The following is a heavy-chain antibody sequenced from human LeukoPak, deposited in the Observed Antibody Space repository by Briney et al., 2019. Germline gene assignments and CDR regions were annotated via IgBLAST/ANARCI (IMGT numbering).Heavy chain of an antibody. V-gene: IGHV4-34*01. J-gene: IGHJ4*02. CDR1: GGSFSGYY. CDR3: ARRPGHRIDY. Sequence: SETLSLTCAVYGGSFSGYYWSWIRQSPGKGLEWIGEINHSGSTNYNPSLKSRVTISVDTSQNQLSLKVSSVTAAHTAVYYCARRPGHRIDYWGQGTLVTVSS. CDR2: INHSGST. D-gene: IGHD2/OR15-2a*01.